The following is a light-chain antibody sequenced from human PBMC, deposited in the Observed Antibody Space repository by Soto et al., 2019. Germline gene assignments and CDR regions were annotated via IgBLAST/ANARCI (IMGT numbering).Light chain of an antibody. V-gene: IGKV1-16*01. J-gene: IGKJ4*01. Sequence: DIQMTQSPSSLSASVGDTVTITCRASQGIGNFLAWFRQKPGKAPTSLISEASSLQSGVPSRFSGSGSGTDFTLTISSLQPEDFATYYCQQYHSYPITFGRGPKVEFK. CDR2: EAS. CDR3: QQYHSYPIT. CDR1: QGIGNF.